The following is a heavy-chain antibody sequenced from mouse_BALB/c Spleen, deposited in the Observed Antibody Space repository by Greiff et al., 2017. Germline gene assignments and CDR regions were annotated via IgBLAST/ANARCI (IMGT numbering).Heavy chain of an antibody. V-gene: IGHV7-3*02. CDR3: ASGGVYYYSMGAMDY. CDR2: IRNKANGYTT. CDR1: GFTFTDYY. D-gene: IGHD1-1*01. J-gene: IGHJ4*01. Sequence: EVHLVESGGGLVQPGGSLRLSCATSGFTFTDYYMSWVRQPPGKALEWLGFIRNKANGYTTEYSASVKGRFTISRDNSQSILYLQMNTLRAEDSATYYCASGGVYYYSMGAMDYWGQGTSVTVSS.